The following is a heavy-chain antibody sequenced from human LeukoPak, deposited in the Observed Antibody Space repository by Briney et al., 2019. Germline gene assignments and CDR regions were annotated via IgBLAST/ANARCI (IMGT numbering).Heavy chain of an antibody. CDR2: ISWNSGSI. Sequence: PGGSLRLSCAASGFTFDDYAMHWVRQTPGKGLEWVSGISWNSGSIGYADSVKGRFTISRDNAKNSLYLQMNSLRAEDTAMYYCARDGQWLVSNPYYYYMDVWGKGTTVTVSS. D-gene: IGHD6-19*01. J-gene: IGHJ6*03. CDR3: ARDGQWLVSNPYYYYMDV. CDR1: GFTFDDYA. V-gene: IGHV3-9*01.